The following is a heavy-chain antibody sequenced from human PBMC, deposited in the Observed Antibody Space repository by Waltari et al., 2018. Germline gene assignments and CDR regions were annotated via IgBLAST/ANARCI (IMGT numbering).Heavy chain of an antibody. V-gene: IGHV4-61*02. Sequence: QVQLQESGPGLVKPSQTLSLTCTVSGGSLSSGSYYWSWIRQPAGKGLEWIGRIYTSGSTNYNPALKSRVNISVDTSKNPFSLKLSSVTAADTAVYYCAGVEATVTTNGFDPWGQGTLVTVSS. CDR3: AGVEATVTTNGFDP. CDR1: GGSLSSGSYY. J-gene: IGHJ5*02. CDR2: IYTSGST. D-gene: IGHD4-4*01.